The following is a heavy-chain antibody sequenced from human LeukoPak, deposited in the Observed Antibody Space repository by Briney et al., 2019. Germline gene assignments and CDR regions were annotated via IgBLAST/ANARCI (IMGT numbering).Heavy chain of an antibody. J-gene: IGHJ1*01. CDR2: IWSDGSDK. D-gene: IGHD4-11*01. Sequence: GGSLRLSCAASGFTFSHYGMHWVRQTPGAGLEWVAVIWSDGSDKYYAKSVKGRFTISRDNPKNSLFLQMNSLRAEDTAVYYCAKDAQRGFDYSNSLQNWGQGILVTVSS. V-gene: IGHV3-33*06. CDR1: GFTFSHYG. CDR3: AKDAQRGFDYSNSLQN.